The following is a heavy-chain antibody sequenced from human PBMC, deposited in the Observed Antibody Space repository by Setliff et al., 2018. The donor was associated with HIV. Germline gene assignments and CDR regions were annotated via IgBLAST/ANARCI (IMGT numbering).Heavy chain of an antibody. CDR2: IRYDGSNK. Sequence: PGGSLRLSCAASGFTVSSNYMSWVRQAPGKGLEWMAFIRYDGSNKYFADSVKGRFTISRDNAKNSLYLQMNSLTAEDTAVYYCARDVSWRVRTYIDYWGQGALVTVSS. V-gene: IGHV3-30*02. CDR1: GFTVSSNY. J-gene: IGHJ4*02. CDR3: ARDVSWRVRTYIDY. D-gene: IGHD3-3*01.